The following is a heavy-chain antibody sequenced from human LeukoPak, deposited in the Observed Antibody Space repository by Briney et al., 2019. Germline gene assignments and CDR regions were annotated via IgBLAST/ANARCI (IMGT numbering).Heavy chain of an antibody. CDR2: IYYSGST. D-gene: IGHD6-19*01. CDR3: ARERIAVAGTEVGFDY. CDR1: GGSISSYY. V-gene: IGHV4-59*01. Sequence: NPSETLSLTCTVSGGSISSYYWSWIRQPPGKGLEWIGYIYYSGSTNYNPSLKSRVTISVDTSKNQFSLKLSSVTAADTAVYYCARERIAVAGTEVGFDYWGQGTLVTVSS. J-gene: IGHJ4*02.